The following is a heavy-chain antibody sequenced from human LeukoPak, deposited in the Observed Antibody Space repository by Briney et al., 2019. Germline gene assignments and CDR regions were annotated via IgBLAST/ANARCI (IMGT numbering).Heavy chain of an antibody. CDR2: ISGSGGST. CDR3: AKVSIVVVIGYFDY. D-gene: IGHD3-22*01. J-gene: IGHJ4*02. V-gene: IGHV3-23*01. CDR1: GFTFSSYA. Sequence: TGGSLRLSCAASGFTFSSYAMSWVRQAPGKGLEWVSAISGSGGSTHYADSVKGRFTISRDNSKNTLYLQMNSLRAEDTAVYYCAKVSIVVVIGYFDYWGQGTLVTVSS.